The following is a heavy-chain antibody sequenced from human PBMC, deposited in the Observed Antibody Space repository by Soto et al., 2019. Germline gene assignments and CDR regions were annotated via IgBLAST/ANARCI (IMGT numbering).Heavy chain of an antibody. J-gene: IGHJ4*02. V-gene: IGHV1-18*01. CDR2: ISAYNGNT. CDR3: AGDLGGGDPYYFDY. D-gene: IGHD2-21*02. Sequence: QVPLVQSGAEVKKPGASVKVSCKASGYTFSSPGISWVRQAPGQGLEWMGWISAYNGNTNYAQKLQGRVTMTTDTSTSTAYMELRSLRSDDTAVYYCAGDLGGGDPYYFDYWGQGTLVTVSS. CDR1: GYTFSSPG.